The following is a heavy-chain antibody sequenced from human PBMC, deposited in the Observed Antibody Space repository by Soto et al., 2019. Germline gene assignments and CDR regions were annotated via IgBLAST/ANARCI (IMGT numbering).Heavy chain of an antibody. J-gene: IGHJ4*02. CDR2: ISGSGGST. Sequence: EVQLLESGGGLVQPGGSLRLSCAASGFTFSSYAMSWVRQAPGKGLEWVSAISGSGGSTYYADSVKGRFTISRDNSKNTLYLQMNSLRAEDTAVYYCAKDGWDTIFGVVILGGSGFDYWGQGTLVTVSS. CDR1: GFTFSSYA. V-gene: IGHV3-23*01. CDR3: AKDGWDTIFGVVILGGSGFDY. D-gene: IGHD3-3*01.